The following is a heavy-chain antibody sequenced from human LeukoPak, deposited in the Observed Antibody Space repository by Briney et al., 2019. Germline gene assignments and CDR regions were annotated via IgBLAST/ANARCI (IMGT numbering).Heavy chain of an antibody. CDR2: IYHSGST. J-gene: IGHJ5*02. CDR1: GGSISSSNW. V-gene: IGHV4-4*02. CDR3: ARLGGLGYCSSTRCRGNWFDP. Sequence: PSGTLSLTSAVSGGSISSSNWWSWVRQPPGKGLEWIGEIYHSGSTNYNPSLKSRVTISVDKSKKQLSLKLSSVTAADTAVYYCARLGGLGYCSSTRCRGNWFDPWGQGTLVTVSS. D-gene: IGHD2-2*01.